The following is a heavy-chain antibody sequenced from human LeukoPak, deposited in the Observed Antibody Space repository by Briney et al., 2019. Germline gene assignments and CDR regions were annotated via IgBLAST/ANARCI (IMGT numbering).Heavy chain of an antibody. CDR1: GGSISSYY. Sequence: SETLSLTCTVSGGSISSYYCSWIRRPPGKGLEWMGYIYYSGSTNYNPSLKSRVTISVDTSKNQFSLKLSSVTSADTAVYYCASTPYYDYVWGTYRLDYWGQGTLVTVSS. J-gene: IGHJ4*02. D-gene: IGHD3-16*02. CDR3: ASTPYYDYVWGTYRLDY. V-gene: IGHV4-59*01. CDR2: IYYSGST.